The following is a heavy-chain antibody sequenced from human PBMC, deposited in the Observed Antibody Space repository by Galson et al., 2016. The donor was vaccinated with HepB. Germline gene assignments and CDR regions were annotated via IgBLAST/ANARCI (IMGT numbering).Heavy chain of an antibody. D-gene: IGHD3-10*01. V-gene: IGHV6-1*01. Sequence: CAISGDSVSNNNAGWYWIRQSPSRGLECLGRTLYRSNWQNDYAESVNSRISINADAAKNEFSLHLRSVTPEDTGVYYCARSYLLGRGFVWWGPGTPVTVSS. CDR3: ARSYLLGRGFVW. CDR1: GDSVSNNNAG. J-gene: IGHJ4*02. CDR2: TLYRSNWQN.